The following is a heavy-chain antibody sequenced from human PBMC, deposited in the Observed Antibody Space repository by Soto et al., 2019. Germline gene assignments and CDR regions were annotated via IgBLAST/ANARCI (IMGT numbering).Heavy chain of an antibody. CDR2: ISHDGSYK. CDR1: EFTFSLYG. Sequence: QVQLVESGGGVVQPGESLRLSCAASEFTFSLYGMHWVRQAPGKGLEWVAVISHDGSYKFYADSAKGRFTISRDNSKSTLSLHMSSLTVEDTAVYYCAKDTVRTFGFIDYWGQGTLVTVSS. D-gene: IGHD3-10*01. CDR3: AKDTVRTFGFIDY. J-gene: IGHJ4*02. V-gene: IGHV3-30*18.